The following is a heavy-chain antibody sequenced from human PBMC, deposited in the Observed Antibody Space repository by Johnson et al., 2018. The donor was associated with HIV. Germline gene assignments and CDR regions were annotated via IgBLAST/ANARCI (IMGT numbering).Heavy chain of an antibody. CDR2: IKQDGSEK. Sequence: MLLVESGGGVVRPGGSLRLSCAASGFTFSSYWMSWVRQAPGKGLEWVANIKQDGSEKYYVDSVKGRFTISRENAKNTLYLQMGSLRAEDTAVYYCARGGITMIVVVISPPDAFDSWGQGTMVTVPS. V-gene: IGHV3-7*03. J-gene: IGHJ3*02. CDR1: GFTFSSYW. D-gene: IGHD3-22*01. CDR3: ARGGITMIVVVISPPDAFDS.